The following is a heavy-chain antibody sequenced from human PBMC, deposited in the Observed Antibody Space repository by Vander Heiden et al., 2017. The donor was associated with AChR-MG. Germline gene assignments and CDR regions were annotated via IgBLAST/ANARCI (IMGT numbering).Heavy chain of an antibody. CDR3: ARDNGMDV. Sequence: QAQLVQPGAEVKKPGATVKASWKESGYTFTSYYIHWGRQAPGQGLEWMGIINPSGGSTSYAQKFQGRVTMTRDTSTSTVYMELSSLRSEDTAVYYCARDNGMDVWGQGTTVTVSS. CDR1: GYTFTSYY. J-gene: IGHJ6*02. CDR2: INPSGGST. V-gene: IGHV1-46*03.